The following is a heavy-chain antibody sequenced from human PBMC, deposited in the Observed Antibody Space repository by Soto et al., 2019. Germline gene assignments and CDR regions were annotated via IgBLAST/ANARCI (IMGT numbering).Heavy chain of an antibody. CDR3: ARCPAAMLGHNWFDP. Sequence: HPGGSLRLSCAASGFTVSSNYMSWVRQAPGKGLEWVSVIYSGGSTYYADSVKGRFTISRDNSKNTLYLQMNSLRAEDTAVYYCARCPAAMLGHNWFDPWGQGTLVTVSS. D-gene: IGHD2-2*01. CDR1: GFTVSSNY. CDR2: IYSGGST. V-gene: IGHV3-66*01. J-gene: IGHJ5*02.